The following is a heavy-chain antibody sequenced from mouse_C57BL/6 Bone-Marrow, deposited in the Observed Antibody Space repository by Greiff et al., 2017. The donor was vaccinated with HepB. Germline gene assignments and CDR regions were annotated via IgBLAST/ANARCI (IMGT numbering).Heavy chain of an antibody. D-gene: IGHD1-1*01. V-gene: IGHV5-12*01. CDR3: ARPLLLVYAMDY. J-gene: IGHJ4*01. Sequence: EVKVVESGGGLVQPGGSLKLSCAASGFTFSDYYMYWVRQTPEKRLEWVAYISNGGGSTYYPDTVKGRFTISRDNAKNTLYLQMSRLKSEDTAMYYCARPLLLVYAMDYWGQGTSVTVSS. CDR2: ISNGGGST. CDR1: GFTFSDYY.